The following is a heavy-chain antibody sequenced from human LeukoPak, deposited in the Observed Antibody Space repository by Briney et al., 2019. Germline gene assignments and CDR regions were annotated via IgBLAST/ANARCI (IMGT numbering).Heavy chain of an antibody. CDR3: ARDSPYYDILTGYSSYDAFDI. Sequence: PGGSLRLSCAASGFTFSSYWMHWVRQAPGKGLVWVSRINSDGSSTSYADSVKGRFTISRDNAKNSLYLQMNSLRAEDTAVYYCARDSPYYDILTGYSSYDAFDIWGQGTMVTVSS. V-gene: IGHV3-74*01. CDR1: GFTFSSYW. CDR2: INSDGSST. J-gene: IGHJ3*02. D-gene: IGHD3-9*01.